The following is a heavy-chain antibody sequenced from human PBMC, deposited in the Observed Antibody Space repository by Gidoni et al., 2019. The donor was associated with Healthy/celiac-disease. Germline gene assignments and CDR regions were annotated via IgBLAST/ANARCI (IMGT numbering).Heavy chain of an antibody. D-gene: IGHD3-9*01. CDR2: IDPSDSYT. V-gene: IGHV5-10-1*03. Sequence: EVQLVQSGAEVKKPGESLRISCKGSGYSFPSYLISWVRQMPGKGLEWMGRIDPSDSYTNYSPSFQGHVTISADKSISTAYLQWSSLKASDTAMYYCARYQGLRYFDWLPATQFDPWGQGTLVTVSS. CDR3: ARYQGLRYFDWLPATQFDP. J-gene: IGHJ5*02. CDR1: GYSFPSYL.